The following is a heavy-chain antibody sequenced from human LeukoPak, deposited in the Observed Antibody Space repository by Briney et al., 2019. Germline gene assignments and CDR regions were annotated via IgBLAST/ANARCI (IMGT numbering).Heavy chain of an antibody. D-gene: IGHD6-13*01. CDR2: IYYSGST. J-gene: IGHJ6*03. CDR3: ARVGSSSWYPWYYYYMDV. V-gene: IGHV4-59*01. CDR1: GGSISSYY. Sequence: SETLSLTCTVSGGSISSYYWSWIRQPPGKGLEWIGYIYYSGSTNYNPSLKSRVTISVDTSKNQFSLKLSSVTAADTAVYYCARVGSSSWYPWYYYYMDVWGKGTTVTISS.